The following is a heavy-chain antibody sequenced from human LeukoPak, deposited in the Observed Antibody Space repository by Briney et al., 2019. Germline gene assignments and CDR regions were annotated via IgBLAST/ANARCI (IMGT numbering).Heavy chain of an antibody. V-gene: IGHV3-7*02. D-gene: IGHD3-22*01. CDR1: GFTISTYW. CDR3: ASPLYYDTRGFYYQVFD. Sequence: GGSLRLSCAASGFTISTYWMSWVRQAPGKGLEWVANIKQDGSEKNFVESVKGRFTISRDNAKNTLYLQINSLRAEDTAVYYCASPLYYDTRGFYYQVFDWGQGTLVTVSS. J-gene: IGHJ4*02. CDR2: IKQDGSEK.